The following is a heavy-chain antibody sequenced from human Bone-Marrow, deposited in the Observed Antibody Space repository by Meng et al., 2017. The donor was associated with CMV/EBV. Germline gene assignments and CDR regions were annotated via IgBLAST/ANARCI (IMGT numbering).Heavy chain of an antibody. J-gene: IGHJ5*02. CDR3: AREVGVWAFIAVAGNNWFDP. V-gene: IGHV1-69*05. D-gene: IGHD6-19*01. CDR2: IIPIFGTA. Sequence: SVKVSCKASGGTFSSYAISWVRQAPGQGLEWMGGIIPIFGTANYAQKFQGRVTITTDESTSTAYMELSSLRSKDTAVYYCAREVGVWAFIAVAGNNWFDPWGQGTLVTVSS. CDR1: GGTFSSYA.